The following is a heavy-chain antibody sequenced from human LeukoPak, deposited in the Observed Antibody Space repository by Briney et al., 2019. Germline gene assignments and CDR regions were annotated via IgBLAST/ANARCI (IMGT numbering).Heavy chain of an antibody. V-gene: IGHV1-2*02. J-gene: IGHJ4*02. D-gene: IGHD3-10*01. Sequence: GASVKVSCKASGYTFTGYYMHRVRQAPGQGLEWMGWINPNSGGTNYAQTFQGRVTTTRDTSISTAYMELSRLRSDDTPVYYCARDPSSMVRGVFDYWGQGTLVTVSS. CDR1: GYTFTGYY. CDR3: ARDPSSMVRGVFDY. CDR2: INPNSGGT.